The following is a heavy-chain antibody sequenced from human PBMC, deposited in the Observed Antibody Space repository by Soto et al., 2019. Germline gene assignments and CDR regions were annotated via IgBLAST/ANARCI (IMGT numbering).Heavy chain of an antibody. Sequence: QVQLVESGGGVVQPGRSLRLSCAASGFTFSSCAMHWVRQAPGKGLEWVAVISYDGSNKYYADSVKGRFTVSRDNSKNTLXLQVNSLRAEDTAVYYCARDKRDLRFLEWSYYFDYWGQGTLVTVSS. D-gene: IGHD3-3*01. J-gene: IGHJ4*02. V-gene: IGHV3-30-3*01. CDR1: GFTFSSCA. CDR3: ARDKRDLRFLEWSYYFDY. CDR2: ISYDGSNK.